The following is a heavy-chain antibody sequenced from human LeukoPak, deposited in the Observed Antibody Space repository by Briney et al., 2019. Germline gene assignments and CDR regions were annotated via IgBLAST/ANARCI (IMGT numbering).Heavy chain of an antibody. CDR2: ISYSGST. CDR1: GGSLNSGAYY. CDR3: ARALSYSSSWYPWFDP. D-gene: IGHD6-13*01. V-gene: IGHV4-31*03. Sequence: SQTLSLTCTIFGGSLNSGAYYWSWIRQRPGKGLEWLGYISYSGSTYHNPSLKSRLSISADTSKNQFSLNVSSVTVADTAVYYCARALSYSSSWYPWFDPWGQGTLVTVSS. J-gene: IGHJ5*02.